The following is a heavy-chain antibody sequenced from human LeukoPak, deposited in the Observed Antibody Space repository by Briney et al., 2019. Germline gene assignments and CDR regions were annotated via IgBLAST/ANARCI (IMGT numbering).Heavy chain of an antibody. J-gene: IGHJ4*02. CDR3: ARGHCGGDN. V-gene: IGHV4-39*07. D-gene: IGHD2-21*01. Sequence: PSETLSLTCTVSGGSISSSSYYWGWIRQPPGKGLEWIGSIYYSGSTYYNPSLKSRVTISVDTSKNQFSLKLSSVTAADTAVYYCARGHCGGDNWGQGTLVTVSS. CDR1: GGSISSSSYY. CDR2: IYYSGST.